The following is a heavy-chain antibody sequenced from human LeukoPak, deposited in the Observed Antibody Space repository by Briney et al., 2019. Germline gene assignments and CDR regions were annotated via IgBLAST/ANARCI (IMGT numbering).Heavy chain of an antibody. J-gene: IGHJ4*02. CDR3: ARQGLEMTTVTNYYFDY. V-gene: IGHV4-34*01. CDR1: GGSFSGYY. Sequence: PSETLSLTCAVYGGSFSGYYWSWIRQPPGKGLEWIGSIYYSGSTYYNPSLKSRVTISVDTSKNQFSLKLSSVTAADTAVYYCARQGLEMTTVTNYYFDYWGQGTLVTVSS. D-gene: IGHD4-11*01. CDR2: IYYSGST.